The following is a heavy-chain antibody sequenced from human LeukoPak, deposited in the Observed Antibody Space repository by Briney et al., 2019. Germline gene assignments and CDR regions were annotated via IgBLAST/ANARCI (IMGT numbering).Heavy chain of an antibody. CDR3: ARDYWWNYDY. V-gene: IGHV3-30-3*01. CDR2: ISKDGSDK. D-gene: IGHD1-7*01. CDR1: GFTFSDYA. J-gene: IGHJ4*02. Sequence: PGRSLRLSCAASGFTFSDYAMHWLRQAPGKGLEWVAVISKDGSDKYYPGSVRGRFTISRDNSKNTIYLQMDSLRAEDTAIYYCARDYWWNYDYWGQGTLVTVSS.